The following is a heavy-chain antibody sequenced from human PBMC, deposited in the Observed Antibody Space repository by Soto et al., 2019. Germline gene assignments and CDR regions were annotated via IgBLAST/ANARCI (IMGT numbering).Heavy chain of an antibody. CDR2: INAGNGNT. CDR1: GYTFTSYA. J-gene: IGHJ5*02. D-gene: IGHD3-16*02. CDR3: ARSPDYIWGSYRYNWFDP. Sequence: QVQLVQSGAEVKKPGASVKVSCKASGYTFTSYAMHWVRQAPGQRLEWMGWINAGNGNTKYSQKFQGRVTITRDTSASTAYMELSSLRSEDTAVYYCARSPDYIWGSYRYNWFDPWGQGTLVTVSS. V-gene: IGHV1-3*01.